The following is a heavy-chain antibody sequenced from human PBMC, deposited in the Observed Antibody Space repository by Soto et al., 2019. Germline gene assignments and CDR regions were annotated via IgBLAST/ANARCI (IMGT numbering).Heavy chain of an antibody. CDR2: ISSSSSYI. Sequence: GGSLRLSCAASGFTFSSYSMNWVRQAPGKGLEWVSSISSSSSYIYYADSLKGRFTISRDNAKNSLYLQMNSLRSEDTAVYYCATDLSDYWGQGTLVTVSS. CDR3: ATDLSDY. CDR1: GFTFSSYS. V-gene: IGHV3-21*04. J-gene: IGHJ4*02.